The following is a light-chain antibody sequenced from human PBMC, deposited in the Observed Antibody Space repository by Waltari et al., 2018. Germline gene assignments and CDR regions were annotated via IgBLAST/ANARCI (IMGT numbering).Light chain of an antibody. J-gene: IGKJ2*01. CDR3: QQTYSPPPYT. V-gene: IGKV1-39*01. CDR2: AAS. CDR1: QNIDDF. Sequence: DIQMTQSPSSLSAFVGDRVTIPCRASQNIDDFVNWYQQKSGEAPKLLIFAASTLQGGVPSRFSGSGSGTDFTLSIRGLQPEDSATYYCQQTYSPPPYTFGQGTRLEIK.